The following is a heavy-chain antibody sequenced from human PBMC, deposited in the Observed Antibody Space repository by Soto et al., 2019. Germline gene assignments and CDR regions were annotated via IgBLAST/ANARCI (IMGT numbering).Heavy chain of an antibody. CDR2: IYATGTT. Sequence: SETLSLTCTVSGASISGFYWGWIRKSAGKGLEWIGRIYATGTTDYNPSLKSRVMMSVDTSKKQFSLKLRSVTAADTAVYYCVRDGTKTLRDWFDPWGQGISVTVSS. V-gene: IGHV4-4*07. J-gene: IGHJ5*02. CDR3: VRDGTKTLRDWFDP. D-gene: IGHD1-1*01. CDR1: GASISGFY.